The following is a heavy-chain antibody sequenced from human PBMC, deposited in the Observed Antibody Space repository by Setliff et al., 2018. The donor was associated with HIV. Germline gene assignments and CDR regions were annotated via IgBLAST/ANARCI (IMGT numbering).Heavy chain of an antibody. D-gene: IGHD4-17*01. CDR1: GHSISSGYF. Sequence: SETLSLTCAVSGHSISSGYFCGWIRQTPGKGLEWIGNIYQSGNAYYNPSLKSRVTISVDTSKNQFSLKLSSVTAADTAVFYCARLISEYDYDTNSDWYFDLWGRGTLVTVSS. CDR3: ARLISEYDYDTNSDWYFDL. J-gene: IGHJ2*01. CDR2: IYQSGNA. V-gene: IGHV4-38-2*01.